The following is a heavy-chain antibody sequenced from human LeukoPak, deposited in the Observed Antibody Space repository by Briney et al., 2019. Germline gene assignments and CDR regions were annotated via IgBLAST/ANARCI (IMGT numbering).Heavy chain of an antibody. V-gene: IGHV4-34*01. D-gene: IGHD4-17*01. CDR1: GGSFSGYY. CDR2: INHSGST. J-gene: IGHJ4*02. CDR3: ARAPDYGDYFDY. Sequence: PSETLSLTCAVYGGSFSGYYWSWIRQPPGKGLEWIGEINHSGSTNYNPSLKSRVTISVDTSKNQFSLKLSSVTAADTAVYYRARAPDYGDYFDYWGQGTLVTVSS.